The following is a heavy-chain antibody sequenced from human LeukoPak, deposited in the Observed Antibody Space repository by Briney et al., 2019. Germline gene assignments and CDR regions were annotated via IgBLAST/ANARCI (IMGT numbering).Heavy chain of an antibody. J-gene: IGHJ4*02. CDR1: GGSITTTNF. V-gene: IGHV4-4*02. Sequence: PSETLSLTCGVSGGSITTTNFWSWVRPAPGQGLEWIGEISLSGLTNYNSSLSSRVTISLDRAKNHLSLNLRSVTAADTAIYYCTRENGAFSPFGFWGQGTVVTVSS. CDR3: TRENGAFSPFGF. D-gene: IGHD2-8*01. CDR2: ISLSGLT.